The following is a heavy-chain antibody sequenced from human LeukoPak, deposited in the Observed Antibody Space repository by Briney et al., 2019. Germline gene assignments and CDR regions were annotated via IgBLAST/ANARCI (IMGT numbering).Heavy chain of an antibody. V-gene: IGHV4-59*01. J-gene: IGHJ5*02. Sequence: PSETLSLTCTVSGGSISSYYWSWIRQPPGKGLEWIGYIYYSGSTNYSPSLKSRVTISVDTSKNQFSLKLSSVTAADTAVYYCARDLDWFDPWGQGTLVTVSS. CDR2: IYYSGST. CDR1: GGSISSYY. CDR3: ARDLDWFDP.